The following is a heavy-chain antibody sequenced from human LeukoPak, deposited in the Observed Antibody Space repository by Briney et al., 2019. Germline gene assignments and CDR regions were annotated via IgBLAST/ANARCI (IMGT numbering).Heavy chain of an antibody. V-gene: IGHV3-7*04. CDR2: IKEDGSEK. CDR3: ARGSRWFLY. CDR1: GFTFGNHW. D-gene: IGHD6-19*01. J-gene: IGHJ4*02. Sequence: PGGSLRLSCAASGFTFGNHWMTWVRQAPGKGLEWVATIKEDGSEKYYVDSVKGRFTISRDNAKSSLYLQMNSLRAEDMALYYCARGSRWFLYWGQGTLVTVSS.